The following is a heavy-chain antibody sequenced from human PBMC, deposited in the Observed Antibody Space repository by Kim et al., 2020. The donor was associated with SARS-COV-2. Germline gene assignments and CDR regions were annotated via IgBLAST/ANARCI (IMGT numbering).Heavy chain of an antibody. CDR2: IYPGDSDT. CDR1: GYRFTSYW. Sequence: GESLKISCKGSGYRFTSYWIGWVRQMPGKGLEWMGIIYPGDSDTRYSPSFQGQVTISADKSISTAYLQWSSLKASDTAMYYCARQERYYDILTGYYNAGMDVWGQGTTVTVSS. V-gene: IGHV5-51*01. J-gene: IGHJ6*02. D-gene: IGHD3-9*01. CDR3: ARQERYYDILTGYYNAGMDV.